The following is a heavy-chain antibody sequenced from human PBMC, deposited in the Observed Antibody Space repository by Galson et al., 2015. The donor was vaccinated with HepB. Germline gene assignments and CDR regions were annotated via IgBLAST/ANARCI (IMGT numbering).Heavy chain of an antibody. V-gene: IGHV6-1*01. Sequence: CVISGDSVSRNGAAWNWIRQSPSRGLEWLGRTYYRSKWYYDYAVSVKSRIAINPDTSKNQFSLQLNSVTPEDTAMYYCAHGRANAFDVWGQGTMVTVSS. CDR3: AHGRANAFDV. D-gene: IGHD1-26*01. CDR2: TYYRSKWYY. J-gene: IGHJ3*01. CDR1: GDSVSRNGAA.